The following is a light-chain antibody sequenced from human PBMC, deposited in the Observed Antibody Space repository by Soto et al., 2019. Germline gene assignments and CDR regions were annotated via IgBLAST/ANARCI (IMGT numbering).Light chain of an antibody. J-gene: IGKJ1*01. V-gene: IGKV3-20*01. CDR3: QQYGRSPAT. Sequence: EIVLTQSPGTLSLSPGERATFSSRASQSVSSNYLACYQQKPGKAPRLLIFVASSRASGIPDRFSGSGSGTDFTLTIGRLEPEDFAVYYCQQYGRSPATFGQGTKVEIK. CDR2: VAS. CDR1: QSVSSNY.